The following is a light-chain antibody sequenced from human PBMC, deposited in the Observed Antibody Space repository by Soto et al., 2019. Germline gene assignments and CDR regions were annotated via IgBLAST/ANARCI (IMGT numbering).Light chain of an antibody. CDR2: DAS. J-gene: IGKJ4*01. CDR3: QQRGTWPWLT. Sequence: EIVLKQSPGTLSLSPGETATLSCRASQSVNNYLAWYQQKPGQAPRLLIYDASNRATGIPPRFSGSGSGTDFTLTISSLEPEDSAVYYCQQRGTWPWLTFGGGTRVEI. CDR1: QSVNNY. V-gene: IGKV3-11*01.